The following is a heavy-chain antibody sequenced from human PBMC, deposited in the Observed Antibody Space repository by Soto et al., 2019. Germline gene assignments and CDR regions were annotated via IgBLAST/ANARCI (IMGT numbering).Heavy chain of an antibody. D-gene: IGHD2-15*01. V-gene: IGHV2-5*02. CDR1: GFSLSTYHMG. J-gene: IGHJ4*02. CDR3: AHAGDSDLLTFHH. CDR2: IYWDDDK. Sequence: QITLKESRATLVRPAQTITLTCDFSGFSLSTYHMGVASIRQHPGKALEWLALIYWDDDKRYSPSLKDRLAISKDTSSNQVVLTIANMDPGDTATYFWAHAGDSDLLTFHHWGPGPLVTVSS.